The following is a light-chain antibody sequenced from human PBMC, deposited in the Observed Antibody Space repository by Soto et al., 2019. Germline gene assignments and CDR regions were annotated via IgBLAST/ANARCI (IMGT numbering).Light chain of an antibody. V-gene: IGLV2-23*01. J-gene: IGLJ3*02. Sequence: QSALTQPASVSGSPGQSITISCTGTSSDVGSYNLVSWYQQHPGKAPKLMIYEGSKRPSGVSNRFSGSKSGNTASLTISGLQAEDEADYYCGSYAGSYWVFGGGTKLTVL. CDR2: EGS. CDR1: SSDVGSYNL. CDR3: GSYAGSYWV.